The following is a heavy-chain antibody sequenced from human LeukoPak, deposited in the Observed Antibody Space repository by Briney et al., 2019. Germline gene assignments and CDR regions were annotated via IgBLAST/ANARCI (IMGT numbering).Heavy chain of an antibody. V-gene: IGHV3-21*01. Sequence: PGGSLRLSCAASGFTFSSFSMHWVRQAPGKGLEWVSYIRSDSTYIYYADSVKGRFTISRDNAKNSLYLQMNSLRAEDTAVYYCARVRYDSSGYYFDYWGQGTLVTVSS. J-gene: IGHJ4*02. D-gene: IGHD3-22*01. CDR3: ARVRYDSSGYYFDY. CDR1: GFTFSSFS. CDR2: IRSDSTYI.